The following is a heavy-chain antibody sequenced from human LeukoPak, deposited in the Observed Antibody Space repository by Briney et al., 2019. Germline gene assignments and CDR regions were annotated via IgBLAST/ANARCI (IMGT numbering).Heavy chain of an antibody. CDR1: GGTFSSYA. J-gene: IGHJ4*02. CDR2: IIPILGIA. V-gene: IGHV1-69*04. CDR3: GLSGLGELNSEFDY. Sequence: ASVKVSCKASGGTFSSYAISWVRQAPGQGLEWMGRIIPILGIANYAQKFQGRVTITADESTSTAYMELSSLRSEDTAVYYCGLSGLGELNSEFDYWGQGTLVTVSS. D-gene: IGHD3-16*01.